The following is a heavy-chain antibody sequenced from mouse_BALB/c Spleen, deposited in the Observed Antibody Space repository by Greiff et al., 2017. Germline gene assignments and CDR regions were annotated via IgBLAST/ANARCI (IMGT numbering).Heavy chain of an antibody. CDR2: IRNKANGYTT. CDR3: ARDGYPPGYAMDY. J-gene: IGHJ4*01. V-gene: IGHV7-3*02. Sequence: DVMLVESGGGLVQPGGSLRLSCATSGFTFTDYYMSWVRQPPGKALEWLGFIRNKANGYTTEYSASVKGRFTISRDNSQSILYLQMNTLRAEDSATYYCARDGYPPGYAMDYWGQGTSVTVSS. D-gene: IGHD2-2*01. CDR1: GFTFTDYY.